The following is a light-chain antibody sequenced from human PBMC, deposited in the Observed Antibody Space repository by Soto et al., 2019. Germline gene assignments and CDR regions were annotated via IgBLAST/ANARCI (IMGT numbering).Light chain of an antibody. CDR2: DSS. CDR3: QQRKNWPPIT. J-gene: IGKJ5*01. V-gene: IGKV3-11*01. Sequence: EIELTQSPATLSLSPGETATLSCRASQNVDKFLAWYQQRPGQPPRLLIFDSSNRATGVPVRFSGSGSGTVFTLTIGSLEPGDSAVYYCQQRKNWPPITFGQGTRLEIK. CDR1: QNVDKF.